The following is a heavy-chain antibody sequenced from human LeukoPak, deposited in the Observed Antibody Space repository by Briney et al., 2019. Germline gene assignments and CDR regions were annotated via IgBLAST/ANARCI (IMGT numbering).Heavy chain of an antibody. CDR3: ARTGKGYYYDYYMDV. CDR1: GDSISSRVYS. D-gene: IGHD1-14*01. V-gene: IGHV4-30-4*07. CDR2: IYFSGGT. Sequence: SETLSLTCAVSGDSISSRVYSWSWIRQPPGKGLEWIGYIYFSGGTYYNPSLKSRVTMSVDTSKSQFSLKLSSVTAADTAVYYCARTGKGYYYDYYMDVWGKGTTVTVSS. J-gene: IGHJ6*03.